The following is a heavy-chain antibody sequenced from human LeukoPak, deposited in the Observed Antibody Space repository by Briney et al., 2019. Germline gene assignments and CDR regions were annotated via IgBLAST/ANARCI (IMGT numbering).Heavy chain of an antibody. CDR1: GGSISSGGYY. J-gene: IGHJ6*02. CDR3: ARDPEYCSGGSCYSPYYYGMDV. V-gene: IGHV4-31*03. D-gene: IGHD2-15*01. Sequence: SQTLSLTCTVSGGSISSGGYYWSWIRQHPGKGLEWIGYIYYSGSTYYNPSLKSRVTISVDTSKNQFSLKLSSVTAADTAVYYCARDPEYCSGGSCYSPYYYGMDVWGQGTTVTVSS. CDR2: IYYSGST.